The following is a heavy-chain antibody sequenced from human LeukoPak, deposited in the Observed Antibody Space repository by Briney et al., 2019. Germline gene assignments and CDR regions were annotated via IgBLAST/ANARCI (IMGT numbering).Heavy chain of an antibody. V-gene: IGHV3-23*01. Sequence: GGSLRLSCAASGFTFISFAMSWVRRAPGKGLERVSTISGSSTSTYYADSVQGRFTVSRDNSKSTLFLQMNSLRAEDTAIYYCAKDLSMAVTGSPFDYWGQGTLVTVSS. D-gene: IGHD6-19*01. CDR3: AKDLSMAVTGSPFDY. CDR1: GFTFISFA. CDR2: ISGSSTST. J-gene: IGHJ4*02.